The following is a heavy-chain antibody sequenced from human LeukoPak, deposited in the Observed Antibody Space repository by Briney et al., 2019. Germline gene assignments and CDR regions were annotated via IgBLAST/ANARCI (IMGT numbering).Heavy chain of an antibody. CDR3: ATPGY. J-gene: IGHJ4*02. CDR1: GCTFSSYW. CDR2: IKQDGSQK. V-gene: IGHV3-7*05. D-gene: IGHD2-2*01. Sequence: TGGSLRLSCAASGCTFSSYWMNWVRQAPGKGLEWVANIKQDGSQKYYVDSVKGRFTISRDNAKNSLYLQMNSLRAEDTAVYYFATPGYWGQGTLVTVSS.